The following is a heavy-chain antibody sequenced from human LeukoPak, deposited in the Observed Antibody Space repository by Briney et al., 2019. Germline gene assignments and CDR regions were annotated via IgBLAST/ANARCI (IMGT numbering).Heavy chain of an antibody. CDR2: IRYDGSNK. Sequence: RGESLKISCAASGFTFSSYGMHWVRQAPGKGLEWVAFIRYDGSNKYYADSVKGRFTISRDNSKNTLYLQMNSLRAEDTAVYYCAKAPRSGSYYFDYWGQGTLVTVSS. CDR1: GFTFSSYG. D-gene: IGHD1-26*01. J-gene: IGHJ4*02. CDR3: AKAPRSGSYYFDY. V-gene: IGHV3-30*02.